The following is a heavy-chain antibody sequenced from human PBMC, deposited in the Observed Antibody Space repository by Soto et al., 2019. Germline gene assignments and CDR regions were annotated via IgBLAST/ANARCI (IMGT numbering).Heavy chain of an antibody. V-gene: IGHV3-48*03. CDR3: ARDIVVTIPFNWLDP. Sequence: LRLSCAASGFTFSSYEMNWVRQAPGKGLEWVSYISSSGSTIYYADSVKGRFTISRDNAKNSLYLQMNSLRAEDTAVYYCARDIVVTIPFNWLDPCGQGTLVTVYS. D-gene: IGHD3-3*01. CDR2: ISSSGSTI. CDR1: GFTFSSYE. J-gene: IGHJ5*02.